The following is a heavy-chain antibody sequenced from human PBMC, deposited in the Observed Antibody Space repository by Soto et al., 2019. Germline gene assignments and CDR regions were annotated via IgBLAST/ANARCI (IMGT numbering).Heavy chain of an antibody. Sequence: EVQLVQSGGGSVQPVGSLILSCAASGFTFTNYWMHWVRQVPGKGLVWVSRIDGVGAGTSYSDSVRDRFTISRDNAENMLYLQMNSLRAEDTAVYYCTTVFEHCGQGTLVTVSS. CDR2: IDGVGAGT. V-gene: IGHV3-74*01. CDR3: TTVFEH. J-gene: IGHJ4*02. CDR1: GFTFTNYW.